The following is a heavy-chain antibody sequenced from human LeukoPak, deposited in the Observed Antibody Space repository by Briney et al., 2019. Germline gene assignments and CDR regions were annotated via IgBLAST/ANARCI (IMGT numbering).Heavy chain of an antibody. CDR2: ISYDGSNE. Sequence: GGSLRLSCAASEFTFSSYTMHWVRQAPGKGLEWVSVISYDGSNEYYADSVKGRFTISRDNSKSTLHLQMNSLRAEDATMYYCARAPSGYYPYFDYWGQGTLVTVSS. CDR1: EFTFSSYT. CDR3: ARAPSGYYPYFDY. V-gene: IGHV3-30*04. J-gene: IGHJ4*02. D-gene: IGHD3-3*01.